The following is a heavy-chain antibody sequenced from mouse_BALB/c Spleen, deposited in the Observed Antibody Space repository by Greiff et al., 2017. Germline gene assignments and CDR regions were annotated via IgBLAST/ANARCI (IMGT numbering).Heavy chain of an antibody. J-gene: IGHJ2*01. CDR2: IYPGDGDT. V-gene: IGHV1-82*01. Sequence: QVQLQQSGPELVKPGASVKISCKASGYAFSSSWMNWVKQRPGQGLEWIGRIYPGDGDTNYNGKFKGKATLTADKSSSTAYMQLSSLTSVDSAVYCCAKATATYFDYWGQGTTLTVSS. D-gene: IGHD1-2*01. CDR1: GYAFSSSW. CDR3: AKATATYFDY.